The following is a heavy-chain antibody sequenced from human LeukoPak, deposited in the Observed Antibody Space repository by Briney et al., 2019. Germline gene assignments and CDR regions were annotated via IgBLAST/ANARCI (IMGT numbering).Heavy chain of an antibody. CDR2: IYYSGST. CDR3: ARDHDWSSGWYADAFDI. Sequence: KTSETLSLTCTVSGGSISSSSYYWGWIRQPPGKGLEWIGSIYYSGSTYYNPSLKSRVTISVDTSKNQFSLKLSSVTAADTAVYYCARDHDWSSGWYADAFDIWGQGTMVTVSS. V-gene: IGHV4-39*07. J-gene: IGHJ3*02. D-gene: IGHD6-19*01. CDR1: GGSISSSSYY.